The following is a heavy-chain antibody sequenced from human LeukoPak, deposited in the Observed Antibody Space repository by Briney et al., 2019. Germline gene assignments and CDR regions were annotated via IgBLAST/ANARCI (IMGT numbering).Heavy chain of an antibody. CDR3: AGLRYYDFWRGYY. Sequence: GGSLRLSCAASGFTFSSYWMSWVRQAPGKGLEWVANIKQDGSEKYYVDSVKGRFTISRDNAKNSLYLQMNSLRAEDTAVYYCAGLRYYDFWRGYYWGQGTLVTVSS. D-gene: IGHD3-3*01. CDR1: GFTFSSYW. CDR2: IKQDGSEK. V-gene: IGHV3-7*01. J-gene: IGHJ4*02.